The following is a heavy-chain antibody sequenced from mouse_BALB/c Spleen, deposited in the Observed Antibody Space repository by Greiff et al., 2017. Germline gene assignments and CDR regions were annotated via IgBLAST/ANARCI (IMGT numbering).Heavy chain of an antibody. V-gene: IGHV5-9-4*01. D-gene: IGHD2-1*01. J-gene: IGHJ2*01. CDR1: GFTFSSYA. Sequence: DVQLVESGGGLVKPGGSLKLSCAASGFTFSSYAMSWVRQSPEKRLEWVAEISSGGSYTYYPDTVTGRFTISRDNAKNTLYLEMSSLRSEDTAMYYCARFYYGIRYFDYWGQGTTLTVSS. CDR2: ISSGGSYT. CDR3: ARFYYGIRYFDY.